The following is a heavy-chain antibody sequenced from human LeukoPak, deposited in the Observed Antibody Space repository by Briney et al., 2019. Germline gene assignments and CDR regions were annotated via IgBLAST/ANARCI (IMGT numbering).Heavy chain of an antibody. J-gene: IGHJ4*02. CDR3: AKDYGQLLWFGDVAH. CDR2: IRYDGSNK. D-gene: IGHD3-10*01. Sequence: PGGSLRLSCAASGFTFSSYGMHWVRQAPGKGLEWVAFIRYDGSNKYYADSVKGRFTISRDNSKNTLYLQMNSLRAEDTAVYYCAKDYGQLLWFGDVAHWGQGTLVTVSS. V-gene: IGHV3-30*02. CDR1: GFTFSSYG.